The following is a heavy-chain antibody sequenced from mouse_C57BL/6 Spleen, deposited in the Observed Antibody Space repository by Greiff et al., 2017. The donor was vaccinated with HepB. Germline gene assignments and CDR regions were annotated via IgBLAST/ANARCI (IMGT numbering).Heavy chain of an antibody. CDR3: AREDGNYFYYAMDY. J-gene: IGHJ4*01. Sequence: VQLVESGPELVKPGASVKISCKASGYAFSSSWMNWVKQRPGKGLEWIGRIYPGDGDTNYNGKFKGKATLTADKSSSTAYMQLSSLTSEDSAVYFCAREDGNYFYYAMDYWGQGTSVTVSS. CDR2: IYPGDGDT. D-gene: IGHD2-1*01. CDR1: GYAFSSSW. V-gene: IGHV1-82*01.